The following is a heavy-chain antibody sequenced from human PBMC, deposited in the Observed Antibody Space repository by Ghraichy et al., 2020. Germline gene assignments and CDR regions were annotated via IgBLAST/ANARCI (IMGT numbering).Heavy chain of an antibody. CDR1: GFTFSSYG. V-gene: IGHV3-30*18. J-gene: IGHJ6*02. D-gene: IGHD2-2*02. Sequence: SLRLSCAASGFTFSSYGMHWVRQAPGKGLEWVAVISYDGSNKYYADSVKGRFTISRDNSKNTLYLQMNSLRAEDTAVYYCAKDLNQLLYDSYYYYYYGMDVWGQGTTVTVSS. CDR2: ISYDGSNK. CDR3: AKDLNQLLYDSYYYYYYGMDV.